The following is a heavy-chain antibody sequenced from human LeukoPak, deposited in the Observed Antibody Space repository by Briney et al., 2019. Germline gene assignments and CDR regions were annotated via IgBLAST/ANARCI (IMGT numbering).Heavy chain of an antibody. CDR2: INPSGGST. D-gene: IGHD6-19*01. Sequence: ASVKVSCKASGYTFTSYYMHWVRQAPGQGLEWMGIINPSGGSTSYAQKFQGRVTMTRDMSTSTVCMELSSLRSEDTAVYYCARGGYSSGWYFYYYYYYMDVWGKGTTVTVSS. J-gene: IGHJ6*03. V-gene: IGHV1-46*01. CDR3: ARGGYSSGWYFYYYYYYMDV. CDR1: GYTFTSYY.